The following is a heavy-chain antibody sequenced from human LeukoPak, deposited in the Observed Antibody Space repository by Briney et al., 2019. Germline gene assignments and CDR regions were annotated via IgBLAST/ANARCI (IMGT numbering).Heavy chain of an antibody. V-gene: IGHV4-59*12. D-gene: IGHD6-6*01. CDR2: IYYSGST. J-gene: IGHJ5*02. CDR1: GGSISSYY. Sequence: PSETLSLTCTVSGGSISSYYWSWIRQPPGKGLEWIGYIYYSGSTNYNPSLKSRVTISVDTSKNQFSLKLSSVTAADTAVYYCARGLRSSDWFDPWGQGTLVTVSS. CDR3: ARGLRSSDWFDP.